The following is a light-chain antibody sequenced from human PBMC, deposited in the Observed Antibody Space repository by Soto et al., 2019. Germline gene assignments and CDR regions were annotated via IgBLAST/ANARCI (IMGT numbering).Light chain of an antibody. CDR3: QQRINWPQGT. CDR1: QTVTSGY. Sequence: EIVLTQSPDTLSLSPGERATLSCRASQTVTSGYLAWYQQKTGQAPRLLIYGVSTGATGIPDRFSGSGSGTDFTLTISRLEPEDFAVYYCQQRINWPQGTFGQGTKVEIK. V-gene: IGKV3D-20*02. J-gene: IGKJ1*01. CDR2: GVS.